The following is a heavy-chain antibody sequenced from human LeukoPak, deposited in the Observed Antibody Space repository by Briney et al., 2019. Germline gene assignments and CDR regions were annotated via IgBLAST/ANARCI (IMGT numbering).Heavy chain of an antibody. CDR1: GGTFSSYA. Sequence: SVKVSCKASGGTFSSYAISWVRQAPGQGLEWMGRIIPILGIANYAQKFQGRVTITADKSTSTAYMELSSLRSEDTAVYYCASSRIVVVTAAPFDYWGQGTLVTVSS. J-gene: IGHJ4*02. V-gene: IGHV1-69*04. D-gene: IGHD2-21*02. CDR2: IIPILGIA. CDR3: ASSRIVVVTAAPFDY.